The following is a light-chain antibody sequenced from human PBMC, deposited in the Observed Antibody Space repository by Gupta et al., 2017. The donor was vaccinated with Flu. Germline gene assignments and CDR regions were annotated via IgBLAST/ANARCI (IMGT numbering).Light chain of an antibody. CDR3: QKDDSAPWT. CDR2: DAA. J-gene: IGKJ1*01. Sequence: DIRLTQSPSSLSAAVGDRVTLTCWASQAIGRSLAWYQQKPGKPPTVLIYDAAHGCIGVPSRFSGGGAGTYFVLTISSLQPEDVVIYYCQKDDSAPWTFGQGTQVEIK. V-gene: IGKV1-27*01. CDR1: QAIGRS.